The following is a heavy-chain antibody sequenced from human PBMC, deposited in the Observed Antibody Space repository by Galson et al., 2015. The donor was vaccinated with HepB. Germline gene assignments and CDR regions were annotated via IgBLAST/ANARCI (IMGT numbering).Heavy chain of an antibody. CDR1: GGTFSSYA. J-gene: IGHJ5*02. Sequence: SVKVSCKASGGTFSSYAISWVRQAPGQGLEWMGGIIPIFGTANYAQKFQGRVTITADESTSTAYMELSSLRSEDTAVYYCARQPVGRWELRDPPNWFDPWGQGTLVTVSS. CDR2: IIPIFGTA. V-gene: IGHV1-69*13. D-gene: IGHD1-26*01. CDR3: ARQPVGRWELRDPPNWFDP.